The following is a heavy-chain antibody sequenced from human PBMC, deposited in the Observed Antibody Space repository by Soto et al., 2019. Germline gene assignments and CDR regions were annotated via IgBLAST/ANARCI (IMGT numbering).Heavy chain of an antibody. V-gene: IGHV3-48*03. D-gene: IGHD6-13*01. CDR3: ARATHHSGYYYGMDV. Sequence: PGGSLRLSCAASGFTFSSYEMNWVRQAPGKGLEWVSYISSSGSTIYYADSVKGRFTISRDNAKNSLYLQMNSLRAEDTAVYYCARATHHSGYYYGMDVWGQGTTVTVPS. CDR2: ISSSGSTI. CDR1: GFTFSSYE. J-gene: IGHJ6*02.